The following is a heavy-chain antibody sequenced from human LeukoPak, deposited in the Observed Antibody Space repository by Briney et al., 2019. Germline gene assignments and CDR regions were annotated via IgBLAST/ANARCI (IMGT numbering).Heavy chain of an antibody. Sequence: ASVKVSCKTSGYTFTNYYIHWVRQAPGQGLEWMGRIDPNTGGTKSAKNFQGRVTMTRDTSISTAYMALSGLRSDDTAVFYCASLYDIVGTTVDYWGQGTLVTVSS. D-gene: IGHD1-26*01. CDR1: GYTFTNYY. V-gene: IGHV1-2*06. CDR2: IDPNTGGT. J-gene: IGHJ4*02. CDR3: ASLYDIVGTTVDY.